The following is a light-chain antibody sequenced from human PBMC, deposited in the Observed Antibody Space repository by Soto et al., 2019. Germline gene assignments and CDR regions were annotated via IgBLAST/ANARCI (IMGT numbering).Light chain of an antibody. CDR1: SSNIGNYY. J-gene: IGLJ1*01. CDR3: GTWDSSLSIFV. CDR2: END. Sequence: QSVLTQPPSVSAAPGQKVTMSFSGGSSNIGNYYVSWHQHLPGTAPKLLIYENDKRPSGIPDRFSGSKSGTSATLGITGLQTGDEADYYCGTWDSSLSIFVFGTGTKLTVL. V-gene: IGLV1-51*02.